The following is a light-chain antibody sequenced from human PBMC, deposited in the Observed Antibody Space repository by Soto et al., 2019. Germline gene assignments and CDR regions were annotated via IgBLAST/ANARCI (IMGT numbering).Light chain of an antibody. CDR2: MAS. CDR1: QTIYSW. CDR3: QHYNSVSRT. V-gene: IGKV1-5*03. J-gene: IGKJ1*01. Sequence: DIQMTQSPSTLSASVGDRVTITCRANQTIYSWLAWYQQKPGKAPKLLIYMASTLHIGAPSRFSGSGSGTEFTLTISSLQPDDFATYYCQHYNSVSRTFGQGTKVEIK.